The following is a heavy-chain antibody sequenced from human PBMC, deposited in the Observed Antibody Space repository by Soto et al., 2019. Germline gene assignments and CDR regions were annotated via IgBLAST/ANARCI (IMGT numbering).Heavy chain of an antibody. J-gene: IGHJ4*02. V-gene: IGHV4-4*02. CDR2: IYHSGST. CDR1: SGSISSSNW. CDR3: AAGSYDNGWYHSGY. D-gene: IGHD3-10*01. Sequence: QVQLQESGPGLVKPSGTLSLTCAVSSGSISSSNWWSWVRQPPGKGLQWIGEIYHSGSTNYNASLTSRVTISVDKSKNQFYLKLSSVTAANTAVYYCAAGSYDNGWYHSGYWGQGTLVTVSS.